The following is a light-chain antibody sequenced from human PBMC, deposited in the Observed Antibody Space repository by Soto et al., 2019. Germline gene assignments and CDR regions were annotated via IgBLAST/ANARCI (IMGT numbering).Light chain of an antibody. CDR3: QQYNTYS. J-gene: IGKJ2*01. Sequence: DIQMTQSPSTLSASVGDRVSITCRASQSLNSWLAWYQQKPGKAPKLLIYKTSTLESGVPKRFIGSGSGTEFALTISKLQSDDFATYYCQQYNTYSFGRGTKLEIK. V-gene: IGKV1-5*03. CDR2: KTS. CDR1: QSLNSW.